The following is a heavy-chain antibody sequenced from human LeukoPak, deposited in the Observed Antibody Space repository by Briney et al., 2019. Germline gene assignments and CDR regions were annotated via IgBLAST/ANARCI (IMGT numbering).Heavy chain of an antibody. J-gene: IGHJ4*02. V-gene: IGHV3-30-3*01. Sequence: GGSLRLSCAASGFTFSSYAMHWVRQAPGKGLEWVAVISYDGSNKYYADSVKGRFTVSRDNSKNTLYLQMNSLRAEDTAVYYCAKDPYICSGGSCYSSFDYWGQGTLVTVSS. CDR1: GFTFSSYA. CDR3: AKDPYICSGGSCYSSFDY. CDR2: ISYDGSNK. D-gene: IGHD2-15*01.